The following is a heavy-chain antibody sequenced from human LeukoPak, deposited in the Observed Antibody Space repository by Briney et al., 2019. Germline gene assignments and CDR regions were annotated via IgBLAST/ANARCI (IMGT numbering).Heavy chain of an antibody. D-gene: IGHD3-3*01. CDR1: GFTFGDYA. CDR3: TRYDFWSWFDP. J-gene: IGHJ5*02. CDR2: IRSKAYGGTT. Sequence: GGSLRLSCTASGFTFGDYAMSWFRQAPGKGLEWVGFIRSKAYGGTTEYAASVKGRFTISRDDSKSIAYLQMNSLKTEDTAVYYCTRYDFWSWFDPWGQGTLVTVSS. V-gene: IGHV3-49*03.